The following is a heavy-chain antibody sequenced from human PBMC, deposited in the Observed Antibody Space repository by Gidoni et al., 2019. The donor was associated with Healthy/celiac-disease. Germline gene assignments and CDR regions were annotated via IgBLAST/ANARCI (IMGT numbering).Heavy chain of an antibody. CDR3: AKGLAAAGPTYFDL. D-gene: IGHD6-13*01. CDR2: ISWNSGSI. CDR1: GFTFDNYA. J-gene: IGHJ2*01. V-gene: IGHV3-9*01. Sequence: EVQLVESGGGLVQPGRSLRLSCAASGFTFDNYAMHWVRQAPGKGLEWVSGISWNSGSIGYADSVKGRFTISRDNAKNSLYLQMNSLRAEDTALYYCAKGLAAAGPTYFDLWGRGTLVTVSS.